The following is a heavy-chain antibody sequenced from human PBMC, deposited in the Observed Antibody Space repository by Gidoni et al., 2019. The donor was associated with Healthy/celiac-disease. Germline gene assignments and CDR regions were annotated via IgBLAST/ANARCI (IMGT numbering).Heavy chain of an antibody. J-gene: IGHJ2*01. CDR2: IISSRSYI. CDR1: GFTFSSSS. Sequence: EVQLGESGGGLVKPGGSRRLSCAASGFTFSSSSMNWVSAIISSRSYIYYANSVNGRFTIYRDNAKNSLYLQLNSLRAEAAALYYCARDQRSPYPTPYWYFDLWGRGTLVTVSS. D-gene: IGHD2-2*02. V-gene: IGHV3-21*03. CDR3: ARDQRSPYPTPYWYFDL.